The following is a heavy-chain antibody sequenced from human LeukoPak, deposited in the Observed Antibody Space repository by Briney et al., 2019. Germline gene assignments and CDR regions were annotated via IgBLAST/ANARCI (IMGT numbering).Heavy chain of an antibody. CDR1: EFTFSNYA. CDR2: ISDSGVTE. V-gene: IGHV3-23*01. CDR3: ANLNAPYWGNFDY. Sequence: PGGSLRLSCVVSEFTFSNYAMTWVRQAPGQGLDWVSAISDSGVTEYYADSVKGRFTISRDNSKSTLFLQMNSLRAEDTAVYYCANLNAPYWGNFDYWGQGTLVTVSS. D-gene: IGHD3-16*01. J-gene: IGHJ4*02.